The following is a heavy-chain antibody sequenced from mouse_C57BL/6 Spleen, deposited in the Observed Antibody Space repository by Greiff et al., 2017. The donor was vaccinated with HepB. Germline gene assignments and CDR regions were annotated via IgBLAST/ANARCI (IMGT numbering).Heavy chain of an antibody. J-gene: IGHJ2*01. D-gene: IGHD1-1*01. V-gene: IGHV5-6*01. CDR1: GFTFSSYG. Sequence: EVQVVESGGDLVKPGGSLKLSCAASGFTFSSYGMSWVRQTPDKRLEWVATISSGGSYTYYPDRVKGRFTISRDNAKNTLYLQMSSLKSEDTAMYYCARTTVVALDYFDYWGQGTTLTVSS. CDR3: ARTTVVALDYFDY. CDR2: ISSGGSYT.